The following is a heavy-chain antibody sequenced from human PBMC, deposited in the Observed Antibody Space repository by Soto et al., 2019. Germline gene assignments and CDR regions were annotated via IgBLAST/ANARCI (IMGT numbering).Heavy chain of an antibody. CDR1: GFTFSSYG. J-gene: IGHJ4*02. V-gene: IGHV3-23*01. CDR2: ISGSGGST. CDR3: AASLDY. Sequence: GGSLRLSCAASGFTFSSYGRSWVRQATGKGLEWVSAISGSGGSTYYADSVKGRFTISRDNAKNSLYMQMSRLTAEDSALYYCAASLDYWGQGTRVTVSS.